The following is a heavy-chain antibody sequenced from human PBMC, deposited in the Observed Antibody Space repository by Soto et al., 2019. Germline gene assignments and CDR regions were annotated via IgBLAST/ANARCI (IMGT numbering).Heavy chain of an antibody. J-gene: IGHJ4*02. D-gene: IGHD3-3*01. V-gene: IGHV3-15*01. CDR3: NTFFDVY. Sequence: VGSLRLSCASSVLTFSTTWMSWVRQAPGKGLEWVGHIKSEIDGGTTDYAAPVKGRFTISRDDSRNTLFLQMDSLKTEDTAVYYCNTFFDVYWGQGTLVTVS. CDR1: VLTFSTTW. CDR2: IKSEIDGGTT.